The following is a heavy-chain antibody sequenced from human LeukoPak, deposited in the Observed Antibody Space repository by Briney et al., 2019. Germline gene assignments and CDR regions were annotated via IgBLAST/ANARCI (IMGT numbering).Heavy chain of an antibody. J-gene: IGHJ6*02. Sequence: SETLSLTCTVSGGSISSGSYYWSWIRQPAGKGLEWIGRIYTSGSTNYNPSLKSRVTISVETSKNQFSLKLSSVTAADTAVYYCAIDSSGKKYYYYGMDVWGQGTTVTVSS. CDR1: GGSISSGSYY. CDR3: AIDSSGKKYYYYGMDV. V-gene: IGHV4-61*02. D-gene: IGHD3-22*01. CDR2: IYTSGST.